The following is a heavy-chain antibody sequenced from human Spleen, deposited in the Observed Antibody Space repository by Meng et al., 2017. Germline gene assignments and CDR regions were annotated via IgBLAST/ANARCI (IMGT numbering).Heavy chain of an antibody. Sequence: GESLKISCAVSGFTFSSSAMSWVRQAPGKGLEWVSSICISGETTRYADSVKGRFTVSRENSRNTLHLQMNSLRAEDTASYCCANGIRPNDYWGQGALVTVSS. V-gene: IGHV3-23*01. CDR1: GFTFSSSA. J-gene: IGHJ4*02. CDR3: ANGIRPNDY. D-gene: IGHD1-26*01. CDR2: ICISGETT.